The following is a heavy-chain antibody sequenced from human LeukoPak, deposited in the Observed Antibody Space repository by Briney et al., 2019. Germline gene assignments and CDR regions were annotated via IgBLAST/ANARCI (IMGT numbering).Heavy chain of an antibody. Sequence: PSETLSLTCAVSGDSISSGNHYWSWVRQPPGKGLEWIGYIYYSGSTNYNPSLKSRVTISVDTSKNQFSLKLSSVTAADTAVYYCAATTVVREFDPWGQGTLVTVSS. CDR3: AATTVVREFDP. D-gene: IGHD4-23*01. CDR1: GDSISSGNHY. J-gene: IGHJ5*02. V-gene: IGHV4-61*01. CDR2: IYYSGST.